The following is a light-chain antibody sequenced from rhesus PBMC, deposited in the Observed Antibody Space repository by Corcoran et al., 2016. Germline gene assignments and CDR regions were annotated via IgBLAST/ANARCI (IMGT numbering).Light chain of an antibody. CDR1: QSISSW. CDR3: QQHNSHPLT. J-gene: IGKJ4*01. V-gene: IGKV1-22*01. Sequence: DIQMTQSPSSLSASVGDTVTITCRASQSISSWLDWYQQKPGKAPKLLIYKTSSLQSGVPSRFSGSGSGTDFTLTISSLQPEDFATYYCQQHNSHPLTFGGGTKVEIK. CDR2: KTS.